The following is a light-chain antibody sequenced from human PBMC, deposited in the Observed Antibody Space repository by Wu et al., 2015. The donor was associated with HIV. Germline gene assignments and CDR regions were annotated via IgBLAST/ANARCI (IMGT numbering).Light chain of an antibody. CDR2: RAS. V-gene: IGKV3-11*01. CDR3: QQRFKWPWT. J-gene: IGKJ1*01. Sequence: DIVLTQSPATLSLSPGETVTLSCRASQSVSNYLAWYLQTPGQAPRLLVSRASNRATGIPTKFSGSGSGTDFTLTISSLEPEDVGIYFCQQRFKWPWTFGRGTNVEIK. CDR1: QSVSNY.